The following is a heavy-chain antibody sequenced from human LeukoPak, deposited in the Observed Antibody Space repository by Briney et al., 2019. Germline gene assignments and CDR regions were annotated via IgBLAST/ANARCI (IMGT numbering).Heavy chain of an antibody. V-gene: IGHV4-4*07. CDR1: GGSISSYY. CDR3: ARVVGILTGSDAFDI. D-gene: IGHD3-9*01. Sequence: SETLSLTCAVSGGSISSYYWSWIRQPAGEGLEWIGSIYTSGSTNYNPSLKSRVTMSVDTSKNQFSLKLSSVTAADTAVYYCARVVGILTGSDAFDIWGQGTMVTVSS. CDR2: IYTSGST. J-gene: IGHJ3*02.